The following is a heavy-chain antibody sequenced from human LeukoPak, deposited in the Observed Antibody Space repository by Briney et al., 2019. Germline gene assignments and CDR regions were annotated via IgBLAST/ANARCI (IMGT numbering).Heavy chain of an antibody. Sequence: PGGSLRHSCAASGFTFSSYAMSWVRQAPGKGLEWVSAISGSGGSTYYADSVKGRFTISRDNSKNTLYLQMNSLRAEDTAVYYCAKDYTSPYSSSWTTFDYWGQGTLVTVSS. CDR3: AKDYTSPYSSSWTTFDY. D-gene: IGHD6-13*01. CDR1: GFTFSSYA. J-gene: IGHJ4*02. CDR2: ISGSGGST. V-gene: IGHV3-23*01.